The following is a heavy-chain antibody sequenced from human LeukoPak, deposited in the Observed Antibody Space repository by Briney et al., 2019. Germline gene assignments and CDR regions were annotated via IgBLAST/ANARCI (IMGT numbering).Heavy chain of an antibody. CDR2: INHSGST. Sequence: SETLSLTCAVYGGSFSGYYWSWIRQPPGKGLEWIGEINHSGSTNYNPSLKSRVTISVDTSKNHFSLKLSSVTAADTAVYYCARGAIYYYMDVWGKGTTVTISS. V-gene: IGHV4-34*01. J-gene: IGHJ6*03. CDR3: ARGAIYYYMDV. CDR1: GGSFSGYY.